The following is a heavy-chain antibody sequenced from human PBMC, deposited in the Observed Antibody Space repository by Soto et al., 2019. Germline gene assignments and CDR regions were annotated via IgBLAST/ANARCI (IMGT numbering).Heavy chain of an antibody. V-gene: IGHV3-9*01. CDR1: GFSFYGYA. CDR2: ISWNSGTI. Sequence: PGGSLRLSCAASGFSFYGYAMHWVRQAPGKGLEWVSGISWNSGTIGYADSVKGRFTISRDNAKNSLYLQMNSLRAEDTALYYCAKSTGGTANGMGVWGQGTTVTVSS. D-gene: IGHD2-8*02. CDR3: AKSTGGTANGMGV. J-gene: IGHJ6*02.